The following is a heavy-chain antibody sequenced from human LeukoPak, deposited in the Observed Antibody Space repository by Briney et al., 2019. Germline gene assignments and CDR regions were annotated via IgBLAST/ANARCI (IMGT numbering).Heavy chain of an antibody. CDR3: ARHPDYYDSSGYAWLVY. J-gene: IGHJ4*02. D-gene: IGHD3-22*01. CDR2: ISAYNGNT. CDR1: GGTFSSYA. Sequence: ASVKVSCKSSGGTFSSYAISWVRQAPGQGLEWMGWISAYNGNTNYAQKLQGRVTMTTDTSTSTAYMELRSLRSDDTAVYYCARHPDYYDSSGYAWLVYWGQGTLVTVSS. V-gene: IGHV1-18*01.